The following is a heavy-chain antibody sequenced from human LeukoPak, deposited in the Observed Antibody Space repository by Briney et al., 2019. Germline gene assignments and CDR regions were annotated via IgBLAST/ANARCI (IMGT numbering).Heavy chain of an antibody. D-gene: IGHD2-2*01. V-gene: IGHV4-61*02. J-gene: IGHJ4*02. Sequence: SETLSLTCTVSGGSISSGSYYWSWIRQPAGKGLEWIGRIYTGGSTNYNPSLKSRVTISVDTSKNQFSLKLSSVTAADTAVYYCAWESVVVPAAIDYWGQGTLVTVSS. CDR1: GGSISSGSYY. CDR3: AWESVVVPAAIDY. CDR2: IYTGGST.